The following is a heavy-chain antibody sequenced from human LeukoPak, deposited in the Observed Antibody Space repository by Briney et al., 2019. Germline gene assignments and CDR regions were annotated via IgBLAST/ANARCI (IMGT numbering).Heavy chain of an antibody. V-gene: IGHV4-30-4*08. D-gene: IGHD1-26*01. CDR1: GGSISSGDYY. Sequence: SQTLSLTCTVSGGSISSGDYYWSWIRQPPGKGLEWIGYIYYSGSTYYNPSLKSRVTISVDTSKNQFSPKLSSVTAADTAVYYCARVAWDLLFDYWGQGTLVTASS. J-gene: IGHJ4*02. CDR3: ARVAWDLLFDY. CDR2: IYYSGST.